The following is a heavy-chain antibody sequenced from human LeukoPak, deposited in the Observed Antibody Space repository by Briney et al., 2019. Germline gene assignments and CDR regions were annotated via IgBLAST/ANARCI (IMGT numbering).Heavy chain of an antibody. V-gene: IGHV1-69*04. CDR2: IITILGIA. CDR1: GGTFSSYA. D-gene: IGHD3-10*01. CDR3: AREPPRYNGPGSDYFDY. J-gene: IGHJ4*02. Sequence: SVKVSCKASGGTFSSYAISWVRQAPGQGLEWMGRIITILGIANYAQKFQGRVTITADKSTSTAYMELSSLRSEDTAVYYCAREPPRYNGPGSDYFDYWGQGTLVTVSS.